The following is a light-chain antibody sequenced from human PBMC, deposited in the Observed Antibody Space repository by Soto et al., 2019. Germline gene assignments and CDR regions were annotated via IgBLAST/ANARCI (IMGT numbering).Light chain of an antibody. Sequence: EIVLTQSPGTLSLSPGERATLSCRASQSISSPYLAWYQQKPGQAPRLLIDGASSRATGVPDRFSGSGSGADFTLTISRLEPEDFAVYYCQQYGSSGTFGQGTKVDIK. V-gene: IGKV3-20*01. J-gene: IGKJ1*01. CDR3: QQYGSSGT. CDR1: QSISSPY. CDR2: GAS.